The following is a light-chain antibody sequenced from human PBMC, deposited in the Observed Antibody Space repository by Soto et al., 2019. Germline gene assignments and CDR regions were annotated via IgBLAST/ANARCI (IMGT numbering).Light chain of an antibody. Sequence: EIVMTQSPATLSVSPGERATLSCRASQSVSSNLAWYQQKPGQAPRLLIYGASTRATGIPARFSSSGSGTEFTLTISSLQSEDFAVYCCQQYNNWPGTFGQGTKVDIK. CDR2: GAS. CDR3: QQYNNWPGT. CDR1: QSVSSN. J-gene: IGKJ1*01. V-gene: IGKV3-15*01.